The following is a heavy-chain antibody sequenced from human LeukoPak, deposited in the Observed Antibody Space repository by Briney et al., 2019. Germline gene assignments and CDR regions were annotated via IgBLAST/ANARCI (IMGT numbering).Heavy chain of an antibody. D-gene: IGHD1-1*01. CDR1: AYSISSSYY. CDR2: IHHTGTT. CDR3: ARDLSGGTFDY. J-gene: IGHJ4*02. V-gene: IGHV4-38-2*02. Sequence: SETLSLTCAVSAYSISSSYYWGWIRQAPGKGLEWIGNIHHTGTTYYNPSLKRRVTISLDAPKNQFSLRLPSVTAADTAVYYCARDLSGGTFDYWGQGTLVTVSS.